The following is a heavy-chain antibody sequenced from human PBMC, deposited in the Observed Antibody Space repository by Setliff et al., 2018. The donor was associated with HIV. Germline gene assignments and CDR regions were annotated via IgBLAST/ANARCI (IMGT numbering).Heavy chain of an antibody. Sequence: PSETLSLTCAVYGGSLNDYSWNWIRQSPGKGLEWIGEVNLPKTLNYNPSLESRITISVDTSKKQFSLDLISVTAADTAVYFCARAIVKTGYHTKSRVFDYWGQGTLVTVSS. CDR3: ARAIVKTGYHTKSRVFDY. CDR2: VNLPKTL. D-gene: IGHD3-9*01. V-gene: IGHV4-34*01. CDR1: GGSLNDYS. J-gene: IGHJ4*02.